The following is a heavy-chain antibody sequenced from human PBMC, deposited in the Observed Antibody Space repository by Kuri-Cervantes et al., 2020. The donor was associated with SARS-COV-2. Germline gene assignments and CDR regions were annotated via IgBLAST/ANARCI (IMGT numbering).Heavy chain of an antibody. CDR3: ARDEGSGWAH. D-gene: IGHD6-19*01. Sequence: LSLTCAASGFTFSSHAMHWVRQAPGKGLEWVAVISYDGSNKYYADSVKGRFTISRDNSKNTLYLQMNSLRAEDTAVYYCARDEGSGWAHWGQGTLVTVSS. CDR1: GFTFSSHA. CDR2: ISYDGSNK. V-gene: IGHV3-30*04. J-gene: IGHJ4*02.